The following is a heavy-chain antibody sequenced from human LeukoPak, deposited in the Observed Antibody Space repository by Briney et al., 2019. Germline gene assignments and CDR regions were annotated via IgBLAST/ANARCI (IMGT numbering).Heavy chain of an antibody. V-gene: IGHV1-8*03. D-gene: IGHD3-16*01. J-gene: IGHJ6*03. Sequence: ASVKVSCKASGYTFTSYDINWVRQATGQGLEWMGWMNPNSGNTGYAQKFQGRVTITRNTSISTAYMELSSLRSEDTAVYYCARGPRRGSSIFIGSGRHYYYYYYMDVWGKGTTVTVSS. CDR2: MNPNSGNT. CDR3: ARGPRRGSSIFIGSGRHYYYYYYMDV. CDR1: GYTFTSYD.